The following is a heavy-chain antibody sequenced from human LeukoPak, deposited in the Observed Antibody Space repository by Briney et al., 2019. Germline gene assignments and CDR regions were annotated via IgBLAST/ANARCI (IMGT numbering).Heavy chain of an antibody. D-gene: IGHD2-2*01. V-gene: IGHV1-69*01. CDR1: GGTFSSYA. CDR2: IIPIFGTA. CDR3: ATDIVVASEFDY. J-gene: IGHJ4*02. Sequence: SVKVSCKASGGTFSSYAISWVRQAPGQGLEWMGGIIPIFGTANHAQKFQGRVTITADESTSTAYMELSSLRSEDTAVYYCATDIVVASEFDYWGQGTLVTVSS.